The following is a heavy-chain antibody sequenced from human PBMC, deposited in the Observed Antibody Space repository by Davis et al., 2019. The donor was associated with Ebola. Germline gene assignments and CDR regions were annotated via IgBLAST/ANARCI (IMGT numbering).Heavy chain of an antibody. D-gene: IGHD2-8*02. Sequence: SETLSLTCTVSSGSISSYYWSWIRQPPGKGLEWIGYIYYSGSTNYNPSLKSRVTISVDTSKNQFSLKLSSVTAADTAVYYCARVGYCTGGVCYQDLGVWGQGTTVTVSS. CDR3: ARVGYCTGGVCYQDLGV. V-gene: IGHV4-59*01. J-gene: IGHJ6*02. CDR2: IYYSGST. CDR1: SGSISSYY.